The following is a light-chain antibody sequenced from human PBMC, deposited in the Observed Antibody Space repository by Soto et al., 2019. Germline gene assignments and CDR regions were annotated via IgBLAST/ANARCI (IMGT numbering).Light chain of an antibody. CDR3: QRRTQWPPAWT. CDR1: PSLNNY. CDR2: DTS. J-gene: IGKJ1*01. V-gene: IGKV3-11*01. Sequence: EIVLTQSPATLSLSPGARATLSCRASPSLNNYLAWYQQRPGQAPGRLIFDTSNRAAGIPDRFSGSGCGTDLTLTLSSRGPEDFGIYSCQRRTQWPPAWTFGQGTRV.